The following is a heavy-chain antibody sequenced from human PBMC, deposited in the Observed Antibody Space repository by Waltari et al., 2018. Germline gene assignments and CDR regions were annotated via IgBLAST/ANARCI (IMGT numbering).Heavy chain of an antibody. CDR1: GFTFSSYG. Sequence: EEQLVESGGGLIQPGGSLRLSCAASGFTFSSYGMSWVRQAPGKGLEWVSSITNSRATQYADSLRGRFIVSRDNAKSSLYLQMNSLRAEDTALYYCARGYCGGDCSSSARYVDIWGRGTLVSVSS. J-gene: IGHJ2*01. CDR2: ITNSRAT. V-gene: IGHV3-48*04. CDR3: ARGYCGGDCSSSARYVDI. D-gene: IGHD2-21*02.